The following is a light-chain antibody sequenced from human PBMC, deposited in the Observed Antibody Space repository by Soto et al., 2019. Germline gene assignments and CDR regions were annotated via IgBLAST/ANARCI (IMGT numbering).Light chain of an antibody. CDR2: GAS. CDR3: QQYYDWPIT. V-gene: IGKV3-15*01. Sequence: EIVMTQSPATLSVSPGERATLSCRASQSISTNLAWYHQKPGQAPRLLIYGASTRATGIPARFSGSGSVTEFTLTISSLQSEDFAVYYCQQYYDWPITFGQGTRLEIK. CDR1: QSISTN. J-gene: IGKJ5*01.